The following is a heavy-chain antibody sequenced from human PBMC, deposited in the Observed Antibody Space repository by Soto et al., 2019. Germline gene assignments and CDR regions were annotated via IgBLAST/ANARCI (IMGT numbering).Heavy chain of an antibody. CDR2: IYYSGST. J-gene: IGHJ4*02. CDR3: ARSLEGVAGYFDY. V-gene: IGHV4-59*01. CDR1: GGSISSYY. Sequence: SETLSLTCTVSGGSISSYYWSWIRQPPGKGLEWIGYIYYSGSTNYNPSLKSRVTISVDTSKNQFSLKLSSVTAADTAVYYCARSLEGVAGYFDYWGQGTLVTVSS. D-gene: IGHD3-16*01.